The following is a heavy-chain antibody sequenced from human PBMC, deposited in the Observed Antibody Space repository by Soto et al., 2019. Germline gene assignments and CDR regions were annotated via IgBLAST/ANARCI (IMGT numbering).Heavy chain of an antibody. V-gene: IGHV1-3*01. CDR2: INAGNGNT. CDR3: ARVPSSGWYGYFDY. CDR1: GYTFTSYA. D-gene: IGHD6-19*01. J-gene: IGHJ4*02. Sequence: ASVKVSCKASGYTFTSYAMHWVRQAPGQRLEWMGWINAGNGNTKYSQKFQGRVTITRDTSASTAYMELSSLRSEDTAVYYCARVPSSGWYGYFDYWGQGTLVTVS.